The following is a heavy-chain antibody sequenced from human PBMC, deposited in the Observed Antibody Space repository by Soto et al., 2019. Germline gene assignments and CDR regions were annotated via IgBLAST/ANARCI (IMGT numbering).Heavy chain of an antibody. V-gene: IGHV3-53*02. D-gene: IGHD3-3*01. CDR2: IYSGGST. CDR3: ARGRSDFWSGYYSFDY. CDR1: GFTVSSNY. Sequence: EVQLVETGGGLIQPGGSLRLSCAASGFTVSSNYMSWVRQAPGKGLEWVSVIYSGGSTYYADSVKGRFTISRDNSKNTLYLQMNSLRAEDTAVYYCARGRSDFWSGYYSFDYWGQGTLVTVSS. J-gene: IGHJ4*02.